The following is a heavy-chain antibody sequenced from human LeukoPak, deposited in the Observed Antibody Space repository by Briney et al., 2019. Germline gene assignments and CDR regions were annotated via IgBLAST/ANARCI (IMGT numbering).Heavy chain of an antibody. D-gene: IGHD3-22*01. Sequence: SETLSLTCAVYGGSFSGYYWSWIRQPPGKGLEWIGEINHSGSTNYNPSLKSRVTISVDTSKNQFSLKLSSVTAADTAVYYCARGLVSPTRYDSSGYYGPNFDYWDQGTLVTVSS. CDR1: GGSFSGYY. CDR2: INHSGST. V-gene: IGHV4-34*01. CDR3: ARGLVSPTRYDSSGYYGPNFDY. J-gene: IGHJ4*02.